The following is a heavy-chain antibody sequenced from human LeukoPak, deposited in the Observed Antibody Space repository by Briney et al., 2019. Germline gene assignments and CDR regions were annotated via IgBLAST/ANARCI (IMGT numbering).Heavy chain of an antibody. CDR1: GYTFTGYY. CDR3: ARGYYKDIVVVVAATQDWFDP. V-gene: IGHV1-2*02. CDR2: INPNSGGT. J-gene: IGHJ5*02. Sequence: ASVKVSCKASGYTFTGYYMHWVRQAPGQGLEWMGWINPNSGGTNYAQKFQGRVTMTRDTSISTAYMELSRLRSDDTAVYYCARGYYKDIVVVVAATQDWFDPWGQEPWSPSPQ. D-gene: IGHD2-15*01.